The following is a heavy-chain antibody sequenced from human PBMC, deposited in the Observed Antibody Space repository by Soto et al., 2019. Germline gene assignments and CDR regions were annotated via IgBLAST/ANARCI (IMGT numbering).Heavy chain of an antibody. V-gene: IGHV3-23*01. Sequence: EVQLLESGGGLVQPGGSLRLSCAASGFTFSTYTMSWVRQAPGKGLEWVSGILGNGGTAFYADSVKGRFTISRDNSNNMLYLQMYNLRAEDTAIYYGAKDRQPAGLWPFDHWGQGTLLTVSS. D-gene: IGHD6-13*01. CDR3: AKDRQPAGLWPFDH. CDR2: ILGNGGTA. CDR1: GFTFSTYT. J-gene: IGHJ4*02.